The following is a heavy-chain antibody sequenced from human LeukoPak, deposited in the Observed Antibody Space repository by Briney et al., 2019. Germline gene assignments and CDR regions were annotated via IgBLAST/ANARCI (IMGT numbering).Heavy chain of an antibody. CDR3: ARAARMWIESYYYYMDV. Sequence: AVNVSLKAAACTFSSYAISLVRQRPAQGLGWMGGIIPIFGTANYAQTLQGRVTITTDESTSTAYMELSSLRSEDPAVYYCARAARMWIESYYYYMDVWGKGTTVTVSS. V-gene: IGHV1-69*05. CDR1: ACTFSSYA. CDR2: IIPIFGTA. J-gene: IGHJ6*03. D-gene: IGHD5-12*01.